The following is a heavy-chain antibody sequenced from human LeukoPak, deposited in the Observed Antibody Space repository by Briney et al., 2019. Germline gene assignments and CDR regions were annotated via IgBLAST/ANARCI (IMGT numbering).Heavy chain of an antibody. CDR1: GGSINNYY. J-gene: IGHJ4*02. CDR2: IYYSGST. CDR3: ARGGSSSWFYYFDY. Sequence: SETLSLTCTVSGGSINNYYWSWIRQPPGKGLEWIGYIYYSGSTNYNPSLKSRVTISVDTSKNQFSLKLSSVTAADTAVYYCARGGSSSWFYYFDYWGQGTLVTVSS. D-gene: IGHD6-13*01. V-gene: IGHV4-59*01.